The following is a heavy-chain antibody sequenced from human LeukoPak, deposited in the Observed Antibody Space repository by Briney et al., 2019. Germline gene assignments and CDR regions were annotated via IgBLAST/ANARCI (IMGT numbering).Heavy chain of an antibody. CDR2: IDPGDSDT. J-gene: IGHJ4*02. Sequence: GGSLQISCQGSGYHFTNYWGGWVRRLPGKGLEGMGIIDPGDSDTRYSPSFVSQITISADKSISTAYLQWNSLEASDSAMYYCARHNVPNYYDSTSDFWGQGTRVTVSS. CDR1: GYHFTNYW. CDR3: ARHNVPNYYDSTSDF. V-gene: IGHV5-51*01. D-gene: IGHD3-22*01.